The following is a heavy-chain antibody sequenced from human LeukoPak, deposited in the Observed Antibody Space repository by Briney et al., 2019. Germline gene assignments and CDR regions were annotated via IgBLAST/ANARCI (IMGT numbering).Heavy chain of an antibody. CDR3: ARVAAAGNVDY. D-gene: IGHD6-13*01. Sequence: WIGWINPNSCNTGYAQKFQGRVTMTRNTSISTAYMELSSLRSEDTAVYYCARVAAAGNVDYWGQGTLVTVSS. V-gene: IGHV1-8*01. J-gene: IGHJ4*02. CDR2: INPNSCNT.